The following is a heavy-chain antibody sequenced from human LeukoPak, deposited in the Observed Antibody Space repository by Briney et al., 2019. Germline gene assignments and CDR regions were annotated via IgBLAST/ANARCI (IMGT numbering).Heavy chain of an antibody. CDR1: GGSISSYY. D-gene: IGHD2-2*01. Sequence: SETLSLTCTVSGGSISSYYWSWIRQPPGKGLEWIGYIYYSGSTNYNPSLKSRVTISVDTSKNQFSLKLSSVTAADTAVYYCARDRLETSSNWFDPWGQGTLVTVSS. V-gene: IGHV4-59*12. CDR3: ARDRLETSSNWFDP. CDR2: IYYSGST. J-gene: IGHJ5*02.